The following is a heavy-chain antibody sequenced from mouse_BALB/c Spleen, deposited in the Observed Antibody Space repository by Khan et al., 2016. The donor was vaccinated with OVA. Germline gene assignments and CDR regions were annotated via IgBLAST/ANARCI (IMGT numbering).Heavy chain of an antibody. CDR3: ARKNYSYDRYFDV. CDR2: INTYTGEP. J-gene: IGHJ1*01. Sequence: QIQLVQSGPELKKPGETVKISCKASGYTFTNYGMNWVKQAPGKGLKWMGWINTYTGEPTYADDFKGRFAFSLETSANTAYLQINNLKNEDTATYVCARKNYSYDRYFDVWGAGTTVTVSS. CDR1: GYTFTNYG. V-gene: IGHV9-3-1*01. D-gene: IGHD2-12*01.